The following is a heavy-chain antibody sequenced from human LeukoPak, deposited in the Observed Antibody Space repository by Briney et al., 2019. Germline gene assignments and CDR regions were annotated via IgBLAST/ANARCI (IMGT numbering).Heavy chain of an antibody. Sequence: SETLSLTCTVSGGSITSSYYYWGWIRQPPGKGMEWTGYIYYSGNTNSNPSLQSRVTISVDTSKNQFSLKLSSVTAADTAVYYCARKDSSSWYYSTSNNDAFDIWGQGTMVTVSS. CDR1: GGSITSSYYY. CDR2: IYYSGNT. V-gene: IGHV4-61*05. CDR3: ARKDSSSWYYSTSNNDAFDI. J-gene: IGHJ3*02. D-gene: IGHD6-13*01.